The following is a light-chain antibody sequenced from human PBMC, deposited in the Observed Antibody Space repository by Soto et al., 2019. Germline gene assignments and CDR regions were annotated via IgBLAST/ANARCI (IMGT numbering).Light chain of an antibody. CDR2: AVS. CDR1: NSDIGNYNL. CDR3: SSFSDTSTLYV. J-gene: IGLJ1*01. Sequence: QSALTQPRSVSGSPGQSVSISCTGTNSDIGNYNLVSWYQQPPGKAPKLIISAVSRRPSGVPDRFSGSKSGNTASLTISGLQAEDEADYSCSSFSDTSTLYVFGAGTKLTVL. V-gene: IGLV2-11*01.